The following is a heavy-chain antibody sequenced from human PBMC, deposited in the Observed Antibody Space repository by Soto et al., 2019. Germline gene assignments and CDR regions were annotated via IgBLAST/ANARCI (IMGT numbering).Heavy chain of an antibody. CDR1: GGSFNGYY. CDR3: ARQLTTGYFDY. V-gene: IGHV4-34*01. CDR2: INHSGST. Sequence: PSETLSLTCAVYGGSFNGYYWSWIRQPPGKGLEWIGEINHSGSTNYNPSLKSRVTISVDTSKNQFSLKLSSVTAADTAVYYCARQLTTGYFDYWGQGTLVTVSS. J-gene: IGHJ4*02.